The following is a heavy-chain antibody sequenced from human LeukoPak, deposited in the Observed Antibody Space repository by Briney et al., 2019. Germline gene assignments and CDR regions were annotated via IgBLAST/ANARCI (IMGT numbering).Heavy chain of an antibody. CDR2: INSSSSTI. V-gene: IGHV3-48*01. J-gene: IGHJ4*02. Sequence: GGSLRLSFAAPGFTFISYSMNWVRQDPGKGLERVSYINSSSSTIYFADSVKGRFTISRDNAKNSLYLQMNSLRAEDTAVYYCARDFWGAYRVDYFDYWGQGILVTVSS. CDR1: GFTFISYS. CDR3: ARDFWGAYRVDYFDY. D-gene: IGHD3-3*01.